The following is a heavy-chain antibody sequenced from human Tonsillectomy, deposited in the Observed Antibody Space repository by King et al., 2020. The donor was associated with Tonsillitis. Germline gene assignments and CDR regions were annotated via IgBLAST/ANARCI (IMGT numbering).Heavy chain of an antibody. D-gene: IGHD3-10*01. CDR1: GFTFSSYA. CDR2: ISYDGSNK. J-gene: IGHJ4*02. CDR3: ARGIGDYFDY. Sequence: VQLVESGGGVVQPGRSLRLSCAASGFTFSSYAMHWVRQAPGKGLEWVAVISYDGSNKYYADSVKGRFTISRDSSKNTLYLQMNSLRAEDTAVYYCARGIGDYFDYWGQGTLVTVSS. V-gene: IGHV3-30*04.